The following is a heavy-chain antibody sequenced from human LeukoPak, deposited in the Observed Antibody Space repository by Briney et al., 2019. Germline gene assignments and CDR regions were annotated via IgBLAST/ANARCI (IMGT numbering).Heavy chain of an antibody. CDR2: IYHSGST. D-gene: IGHD3-22*01. V-gene: IGHV4-30-2*01. Sequence: SETLSLTCTVSGASISSGTYSWSWIRQPPGEGLEWIGYIYHSGSTNYNPSLKSRVTISVDKSKNQFSLKLSSVTAADTAVYYCARDTYYYDSSGHDAFDIWGQGTMVTVSS. J-gene: IGHJ3*02. CDR1: GASISSGTYS. CDR3: ARDTYYYDSSGHDAFDI.